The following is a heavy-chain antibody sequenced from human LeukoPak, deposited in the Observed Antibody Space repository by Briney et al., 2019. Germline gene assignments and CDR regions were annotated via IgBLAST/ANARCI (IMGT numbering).Heavy chain of an antibody. D-gene: IGHD1-26*01. CDR1: GFTFSSYA. V-gene: IGHV3-23*01. CDR2: ISGSGGST. J-gene: IGHJ4*02. Sequence: GGSLRLSCSASGFTFSSYAMSWVRQAPGKGLEWVSAISGSGGSTYYADSVKGRFTISRDNSKNTLYLQMNSLRAEDTAVYYCAKGLLREVGATDYWGQGTLVTVSS. CDR3: AKGLLREVGATDY.